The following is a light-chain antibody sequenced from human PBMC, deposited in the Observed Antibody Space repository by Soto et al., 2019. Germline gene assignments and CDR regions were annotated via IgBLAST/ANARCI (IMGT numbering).Light chain of an antibody. CDR3: QTWGTAIVV. V-gene: IGLV4-69*01. CDR1: SGHSNYA. Sequence: QPVLTQPPSASASLGDSVKLTCTLSSGHSNYAIAWHQQQPAKGPRYLMNLNSDGSHAKRDGIPDRFSGSSSGAERYLTISCVQSEDESDSYCQTWGTAIVVFGGGTKLTVL. J-gene: IGLJ2*01. CDR2: LNSDGSH.